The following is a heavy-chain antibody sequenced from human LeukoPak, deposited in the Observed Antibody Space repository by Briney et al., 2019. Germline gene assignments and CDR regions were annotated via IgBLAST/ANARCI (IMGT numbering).Heavy chain of an antibody. CDR3: ARMYCSSWYFNWFDP. Sequence: SETLSLTCTVSDYSISSDYYWGWIRQPPGKGLEWIGSIYHSGSTYYNPSLKSRISISVDMSKNQFSLKLSSVTAADTAVYYCARMYCSSWYFNWFDPWGQGTLVTVSS. V-gene: IGHV4-38-2*02. J-gene: IGHJ5*02. CDR2: IYHSGST. D-gene: IGHD6-13*01. CDR1: DYSISSDYY.